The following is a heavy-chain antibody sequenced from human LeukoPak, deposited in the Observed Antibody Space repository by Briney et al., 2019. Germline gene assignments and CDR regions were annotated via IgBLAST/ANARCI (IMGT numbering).Heavy chain of an antibody. V-gene: IGHV3-30*03. D-gene: IGHD4-11*01. CDR3: ARDYSENLNYYYGMDV. Sequence: GRSLRLSCAASGFTFSSYGLHWVRQAPGKGLEWVAVISYDGSNEYYTDSVKGRFTISRDNSKNTLYVQMNSLRTEDTAVYYCARDYSENLNYYYGMDVWGQGTTVTVSS. CDR2: ISYDGSNE. CDR1: GFTFSSYG. J-gene: IGHJ6*02.